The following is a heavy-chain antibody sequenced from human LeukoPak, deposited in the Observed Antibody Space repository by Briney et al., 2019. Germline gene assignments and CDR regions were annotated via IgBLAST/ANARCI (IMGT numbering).Heavy chain of an antibody. Sequence: PGGSLRLSCAASGFTFDDYAMHWVRQAPGKGLEWVSGISWNSGSIGYAGSVKGRFTISRDNAKNSLYLQMNSLRAEDTALYYCAKVGVFDAFDIWGQGTMVTVSS. CDR2: ISWNSGSI. D-gene: IGHD3-3*01. J-gene: IGHJ3*02. CDR1: GFTFDDYA. CDR3: AKVGVFDAFDI. V-gene: IGHV3-9*01.